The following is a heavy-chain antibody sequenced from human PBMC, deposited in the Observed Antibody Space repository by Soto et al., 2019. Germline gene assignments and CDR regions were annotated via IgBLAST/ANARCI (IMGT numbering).Heavy chain of an antibody. CDR1: GYTFTHYY. CDR2: INPRGGSI. J-gene: IGHJ4*02. Sequence: QVQLVQSGAEVKKPGASVRLSCKASGYTFTHYYVHWVRQAPGQGLEWIGMINPRGGSISCAQKFQGRVPMTRDTSSSTVYMELSSLRSEDTAVYYCARSLAYCSGGVCDCWGQGTLVTVSS. V-gene: IGHV1-46*01. CDR3: ARSLAYCSGGVCDC. D-gene: IGHD2-15*01.